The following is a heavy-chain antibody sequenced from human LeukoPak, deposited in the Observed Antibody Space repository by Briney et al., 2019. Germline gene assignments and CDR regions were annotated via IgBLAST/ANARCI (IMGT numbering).Heavy chain of an antibody. CDR1: GGSITGYY. D-gene: IGHD6-13*01. J-gene: IGHJ5*02. Sequence: PSETLSLTCTVSGGSITGYYWSWIRQPPGRELEWIGYVYYSGTTNYNPSLKSRLTMSVDTSKNQFSLKLNSVTAADTAIYYCARRGSSRDWFDPWGQGALVTVST. V-gene: IGHV4-59*01. CDR3: ARRGSSRDWFDP. CDR2: VYYSGTT.